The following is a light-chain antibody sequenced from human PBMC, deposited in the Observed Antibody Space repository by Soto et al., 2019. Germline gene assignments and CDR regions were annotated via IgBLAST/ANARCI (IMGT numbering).Light chain of an antibody. CDR2: GAS. CDR3: QQYGNSTIT. V-gene: IGKV3-20*01. CDR1: QSVSSSY. Sequence: IVLTQSPGTLSLSPGERATLSCRASQSVSSSYLAWYQQKPGQAPRLLIYGASSRATGIPDRFSGSGSGTDFTLTISRLEPEDFAVYYCQQYGNSTITFGQGTRLEIK. J-gene: IGKJ5*01.